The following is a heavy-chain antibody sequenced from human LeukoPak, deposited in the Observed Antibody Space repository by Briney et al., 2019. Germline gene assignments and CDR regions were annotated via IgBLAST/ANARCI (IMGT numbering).Heavy chain of an antibody. Sequence: GGSLRLSCAASGFTFSDYYMSWIRQAPGKGLEWVSYIRSSSSYTNYADSVKGRFTISRDNAKNSLYLQMNSLRAEDTAVYYCARTTDVYNWNYTAEGGWFDPWGQGTLVTVSS. CDR1: GFTFSDYY. CDR2: IRSSSSYT. V-gene: IGHV3-11*06. CDR3: ARTTDVYNWNYTAEGGWFDP. D-gene: IGHD1-7*01. J-gene: IGHJ5*02.